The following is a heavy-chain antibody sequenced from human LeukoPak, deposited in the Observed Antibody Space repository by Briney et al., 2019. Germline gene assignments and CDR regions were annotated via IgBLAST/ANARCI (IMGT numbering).Heavy chain of an antibody. CDR2: IYYSGST. V-gene: IGHV4-59*01. CDR1: GSSISSYY. J-gene: IGHJ3*02. D-gene: IGHD5-24*01. CDR3: ARGLLDDYTHPAAFDI. Sequence: SETLSLTCTVSGSSISSYYWSWIRQPPGKGLEWIGYIYYSGSTNYNPSLKSRVTISVDTSKNQFSLKLSSVTAADTAVYYCARGLLDDYTHPAAFDIWGQGTMVTVSS.